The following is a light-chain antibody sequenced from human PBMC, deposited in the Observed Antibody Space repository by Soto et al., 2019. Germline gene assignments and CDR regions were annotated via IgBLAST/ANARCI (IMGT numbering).Light chain of an antibody. CDR1: QSVSSF. J-gene: IGKJ2*01. V-gene: IGKV3-20*01. Sequence: EIVLTQSPGTLSLSPGERATLSCRASQSVSSFLAWYQQKPGQAPRLLIYGASSRATGIPDRFSGSESGTDFTLTIRRLEPEDFAVYYCQQYGSSPPYTFGQGTKLELK. CDR3: QQYGSSPPYT. CDR2: GAS.